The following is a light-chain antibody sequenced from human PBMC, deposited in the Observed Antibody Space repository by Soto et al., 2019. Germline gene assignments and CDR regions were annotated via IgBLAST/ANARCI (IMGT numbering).Light chain of an antibody. CDR2: AAS. V-gene: IGKV3-20*01. J-gene: IGKJ1*01. Sequence: ELVLTHSPATLSLSPVERATLSCRASQSVTSYLAWYQQKPGQAPRLLIYAASRRATGIPDRFSGSGSGTDFTLTISRLEPEDFAVYYCQQYGSSPGTFGQGTKVDIK. CDR3: QQYGSSPGT. CDR1: QSVTSY.